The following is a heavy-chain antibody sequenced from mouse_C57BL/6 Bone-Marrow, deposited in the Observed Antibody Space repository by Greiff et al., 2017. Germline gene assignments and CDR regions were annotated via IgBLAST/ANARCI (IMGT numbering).Heavy chain of an antibody. J-gene: IGHJ3*01. CDR2: IDPSDSYI. CDR1: GYTFTSYW. V-gene: IGHV1-50*01. Sequence: QVQLQQPGAELVKPGASVKLSCKASGYTFTSYWMQWVKERPGQGLEWIGEIDPSDSYINYNQKFKGKATLTVDTSSSTAYMQLSSLTSEDSAVYYCAGYGCAYWGQGTLVTVSA. D-gene: IGHD2-2*01. CDR3: AGYGCAY.